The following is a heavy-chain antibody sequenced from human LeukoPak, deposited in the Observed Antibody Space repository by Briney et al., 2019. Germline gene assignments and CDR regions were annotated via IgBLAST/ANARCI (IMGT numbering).Heavy chain of an antibody. V-gene: IGHV1-18*01. Sequence: GASVKVSCEASGYMFSSYGINWVRQAPGQGLEWMGWISGYNGNTNYAQKLQDRVTMTTDTSTSTVYMELRSLRSDDTAVYYCARSLYGSGNDYWGQGTLVTVSS. D-gene: IGHD3-10*01. CDR1: GYMFSSYG. CDR3: ARSLYGSGNDY. J-gene: IGHJ4*02. CDR2: ISGYNGNT.